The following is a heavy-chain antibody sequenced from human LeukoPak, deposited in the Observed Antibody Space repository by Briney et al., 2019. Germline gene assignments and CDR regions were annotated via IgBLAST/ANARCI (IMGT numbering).Heavy chain of an antibody. CDR1: GYLFTGFY. CDR3: AKRGGALSH. Sequence: ASVKVSCKASGYLFTGFYIHWVQQVRGQGLEWMGWINPNSGDTKSAPKFQGRVAMTRVTSSNTAYMEMSGLTPDDTAIYYCAKRGGALSHWGQGTPVTVTS. D-gene: IGHD2-21*01. J-gene: IGHJ4*02. V-gene: IGHV1-2*02. CDR2: INPNSGDT.